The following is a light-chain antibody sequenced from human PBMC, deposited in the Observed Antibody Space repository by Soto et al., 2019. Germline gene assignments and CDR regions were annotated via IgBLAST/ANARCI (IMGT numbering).Light chain of an antibody. CDR2: GAS. J-gene: IGKJ1*01. V-gene: IGKV3-20*01. Sequence: EIVLTQSPDTLSLSPGQRATLSCSSSQRVGSYFLAWYHQKSGQAPGHLIYGASSRATGIPDRFSGSGSGTDFTLTISRLEPEDFVVYYCQQYGSSPWTFGHGTKVEIK. CDR1: QRVGSYF. CDR3: QQYGSSPWT.